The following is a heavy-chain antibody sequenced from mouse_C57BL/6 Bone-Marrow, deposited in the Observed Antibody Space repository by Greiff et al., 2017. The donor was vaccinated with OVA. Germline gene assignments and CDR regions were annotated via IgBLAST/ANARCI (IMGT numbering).Heavy chain of an antibody. D-gene: IGHD1-1*01. V-gene: IGHV1-81*01. CDR3: AILDGSSPDYYAMDY. CDR2: IYPRSGNN. J-gene: IGHJ4*01. CDR1: GYTFTSYG. Sequence: QVQLKQSGAELARPGASVKLSCKASGYTFTSYGLSWVKQRTGQGLEWIGEIYPRSGNNYYNEKFKGKATLTADKSSSTAYMELRSLTSEDSAVYFCAILDGSSPDYYAMDYWGQGTSVTVSS.